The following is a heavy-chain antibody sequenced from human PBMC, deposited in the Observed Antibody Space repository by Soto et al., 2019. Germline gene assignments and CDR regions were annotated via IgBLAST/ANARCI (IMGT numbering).Heavy chain of an antibody. CDR3: SRSIDA. CDR1: CAAFSMEGYN. J-gene: IGHJ5*02. CDR2: IYYSGST. V-gene: IGHV4-31*11. Sequence: AVSCAAFSMEGYNWSWIRQHPGKDLEWIGYIYYSGSTYYNPSLKSRVTISVDTSKNQFSLKLSSLTAANTSVYYCSRSIDAWGQGTLVTVSS.